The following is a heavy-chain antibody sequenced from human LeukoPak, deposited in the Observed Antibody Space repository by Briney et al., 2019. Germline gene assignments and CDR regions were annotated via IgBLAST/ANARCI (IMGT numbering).Heavy chain of an antibody. V-gene: IGHV5-51*01. CDR3: ARHDNWNDDHY. J-gene: IGHJ4*02. Sequence: GESLQISCKGSGYNFTNYWIGWVRQMPGKGLEWMGIIYPADSDTRYSPSFQGQVTISVDKSISTAYLQWSSLKASDTAMYFCARHDNWNDDHYWGQGTLVTVSS. CDR2: IYPADSDT. CDR1: GYNFTNYW. D-gene: IGHD1-20*01.